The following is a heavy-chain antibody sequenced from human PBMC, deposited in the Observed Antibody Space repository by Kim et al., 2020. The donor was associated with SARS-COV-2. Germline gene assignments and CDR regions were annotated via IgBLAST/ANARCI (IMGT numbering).Heavy chain of an antibody. D-gene: IGHD2-21*01. Sequence: GGSLRLSCAASGFTFGDYAMHWVRQAPGKGLEWVSGISWNSGSIGYADSVKGRFTISRDNAKNSLYLQMNSLRAEDTALYYCAKDSKGAVIAPGRYFDLWGRGTLVTVSS. CDR2: ISWNSGSI. V-gene: IGHV3-9*01. CDR1: GFTFGDYA. J-gene: IGHJ2*01. CDR3: AKDSKGAVIAPGRYFDL.